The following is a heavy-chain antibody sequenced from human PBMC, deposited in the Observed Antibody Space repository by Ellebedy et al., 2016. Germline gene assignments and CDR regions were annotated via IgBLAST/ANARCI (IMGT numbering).Heavy chain of an antibody. D-gene: IGHD4-17*01. CDR3: ARGRTTVWY. Sequence: SETLSLTXAVYGGSFSGYYWSWIRQPPGKGLEWIGEINHSGSTNYNPSLKSRVTISVDTSKNQFSLKLSSVTAADTAVYYCARGRTTVWYWGQGTLVTVSS. CDR1: GGSFSGYY. CDR2: INHSGST. J-gene: IGHJ4*02. V-gene: IGHV4-34*01.